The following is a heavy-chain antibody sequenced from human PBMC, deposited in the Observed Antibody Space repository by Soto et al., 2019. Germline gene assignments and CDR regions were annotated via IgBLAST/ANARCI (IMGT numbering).Heavy chain of an antibody. D-gene: IGHD4-17*01. J-gene: IGHJ4*02. Sequence: SETLSLTCTVSGGSIGSGGYYWSWIRQHPGKGLEWIGYIYYSGSTYYNPSLKSRVTISVDTSKNQFSLKLSSVTAADTAVYYCASTPVTSYGDYLYFDYWGQGTLVTVSS. CDR3: ASTPVTSYGDYLYFDY. CDR1: GGSIGSGGYY. V-gene: IGHV4-31*03. CDR2: IYYSGST.